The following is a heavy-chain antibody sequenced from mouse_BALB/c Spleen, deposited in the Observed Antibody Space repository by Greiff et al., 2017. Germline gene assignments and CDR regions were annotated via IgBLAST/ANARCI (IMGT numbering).Heavy chain of an antibody. CDR2: ISSGGSYT. CDR3: ARHWDYFDY. J-gene: IGHJ2*01. Sequence: EVQRVESGGGLVKPGGSLKLSCAASGFTFSSYAMSWVRQTPEKRLEWVATISSGGSYTYYPDSVKGRFTISRDNAKNTLYLQMSSLRSEDTAMYYCARHWDYFDYWGQGTTLTVSS. V-gene: IGHV5-9-3*01. D-gene: IGHD4-1*01. CDR1: GFTFSSYA.